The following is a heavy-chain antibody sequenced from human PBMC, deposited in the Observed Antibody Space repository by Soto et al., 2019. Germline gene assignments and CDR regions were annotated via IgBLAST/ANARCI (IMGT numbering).Heavy chain of an antibody. J-gene: IGHJ4*02. D-gene: IGHD3-22*01. Sequence: QVQLQESGPGLVKPSQTLSLTCTVSGASISGGDYYWTLIRQPPGKGLEWIGSIYYTGNTYSNPSIESRLSISVDPSNNQFALRLTSVTASDTAIYYCARATYDSSTYYLDYWGQGTLVTVSS. CDR2: IYYTGNT. CDR3: ARATYDSSTYYLDY. CDR1: GASISGGDYY. V-gene: IGHV4-30-4*01.